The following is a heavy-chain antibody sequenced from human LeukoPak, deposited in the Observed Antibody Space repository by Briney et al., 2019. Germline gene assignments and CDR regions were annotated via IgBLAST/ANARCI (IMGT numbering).Heavy chain of an antibody. CDR3: ARGIYYGSFDP. J-gene: IGHJ5*02. V-gene: IGHV4-31*03. CDR2: IYYSGST. Sequence: SETLSLTCTVSGVSISSGGYYWSWLRQHPGKGLEWIGYIYYSGSTYYNPSLKSRITISVDTSKSLFSLKLRWVTAADTAVYYCARGIYYGSFDPGGQGTLVTVS. D-gene: IGHD3-10*01. CDR1: GVSISSGGYY.